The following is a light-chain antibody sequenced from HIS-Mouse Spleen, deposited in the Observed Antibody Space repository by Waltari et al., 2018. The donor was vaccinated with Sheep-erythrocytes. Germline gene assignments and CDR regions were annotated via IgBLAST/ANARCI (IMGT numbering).Light chain of an antibody. J-gene: IGLJ1*01. CDR2: DVS. V-gene: IGLV2-11*01. CDR1: SSDVGGYNY. Sequence: QSALTQPRSVSGSPGQSVTISCTGTSSDVGGYNYVSWYQQHPGKAPKLMIYDVSKRPPGVPDRFSGSKSGNTASLTISGLHAEDEADYYCCSYAGSYNHVFATGTKVTVL. CDR3: CSYAGSYNHV.